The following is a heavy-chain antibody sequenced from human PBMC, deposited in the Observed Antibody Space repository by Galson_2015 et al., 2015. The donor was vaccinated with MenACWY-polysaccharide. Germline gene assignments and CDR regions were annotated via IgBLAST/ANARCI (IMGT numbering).Heavy chain of an antibody. CDR1: GFTFSSYN. CDR3: AREAAALPVDY. CDR2: ISSGGTTI. J-gene: IGHJ4*02. V-gene: IGHV3-48*03. Sequence: SLRLPCAASGFTFSSYNMNWVRQAPGKGLEWISYISSGGTTIYYADSVKGRFTTSRDNAKNSLYLQMNDLRDEDTAVYYCAREAAALPVDYWGQGTLVTVSS. D-gene: IGHD2-2*02.